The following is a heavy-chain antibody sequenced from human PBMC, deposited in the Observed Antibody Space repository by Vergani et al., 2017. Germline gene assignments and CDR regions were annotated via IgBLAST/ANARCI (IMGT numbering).Heavy chain of an antibody. CDR3: ARHLRLLYNRFDP. CDR1: GFTFNQYG. Sequence: QVQLVESGGGVVQPGRSLRLSCAASGFTFNQYGMHWVRQAPGKGLEWVAVTWYDGNNKQYADSVKGRFTISRDNSKSTMYLQMNSLRDEDTGVYYCARHLRLLYNRFDPWGQGTLVTVS. V-gene: IGHV3-33*01. CDR2: TWYDGNNK. D-gene: IGHD1-14*01. J-gene: IGHJ5*02.